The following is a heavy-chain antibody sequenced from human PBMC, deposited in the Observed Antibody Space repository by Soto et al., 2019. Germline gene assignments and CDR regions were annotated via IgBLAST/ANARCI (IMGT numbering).Heavy chain of an antibody. CDR1: GFTFSNYA. CDR3: AKSRRSGGSCYDY. CDR2: ISDSGGST. Sequence: EVQLLESGGGLVQPGGSLRLSCGVSGFTFSNYAMSWVRQAPGKGLEWVSGISDSGGSTYYADSVKGRFTISRDNYKNTLYLQMNSLRPKDTAVYYCAKSRRSGGSCYDYWGQGTLVTVSS. D-gene: IGHD2-15*01. J-gene: IGHJ4*02. V-gene: IGHV3-23*01.